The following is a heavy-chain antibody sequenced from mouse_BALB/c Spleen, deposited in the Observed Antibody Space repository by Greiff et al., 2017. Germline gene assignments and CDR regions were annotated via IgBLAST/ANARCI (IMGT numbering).Heavy chain of an antibody. CDR3: SRPNDGYYGGLAY. Sequence: EVQGVESGGGLEQPGGSLKLSCAASGFTFSSYTMSWVRQTPEKRLEWVAYISNGGGSTYYPDTVKGRFTISRDNAKNTLYLQMSSLKSEDTAMYYCSRPNDGYYGGLAYWGQGTLVTVSA. CDR1: GFTFSSYT. D-gene: IGHD2-3*01. CDR2: ISNGGGST. J-gene: IGHJ3*01. V-gene: IGHV5-12-2*01.